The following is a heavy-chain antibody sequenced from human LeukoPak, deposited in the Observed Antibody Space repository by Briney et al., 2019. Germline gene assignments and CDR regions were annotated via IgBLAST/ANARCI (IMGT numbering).Heavy chain of an antibody. D-gene: IGHD6-19*01. V-gene: IGHV1-8*01. CDR2: IDPNSGDT. CDR1: GYTFSSYD. Sequence: ASVKVSCKASGYTFSSYDINWVRQATGQGLEWMGWIDPNSGDTSYAQKYQGRVTMTRNTSINTAYMALSSLTSDDTAVYYCARAEWRVVGDYYYMDVWGKGTTVTVSS. J-gene: IGHJ6*03. CDR3: ARAEWRVVGDYYYMDV.